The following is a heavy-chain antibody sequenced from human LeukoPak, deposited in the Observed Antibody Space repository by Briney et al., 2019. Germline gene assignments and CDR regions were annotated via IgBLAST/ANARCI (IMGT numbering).Heavy chain of an antibody. V-gene: IGHV3-21*01. Sequence: GGSLRLSCAASGFTFSSYSMNWVRQAPGKGLEWVSSISSSSSYIYYADSVKGRFTISRDNSKNTLYLQMSSLRAEDTAVYYCVKRLGGSGSYYDFWGQGTLVTVSS. CDR1: GFTFSSYS. J-gene: IGHJ4*02. D-gene: IGHD3-10*01. CDR3: VKRLGGSGSYYDF. CDR2: ISSSSSYI.